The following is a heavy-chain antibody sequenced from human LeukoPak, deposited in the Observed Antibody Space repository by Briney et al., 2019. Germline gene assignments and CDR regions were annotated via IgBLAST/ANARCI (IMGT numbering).Heavy chain of an antibody. CDR2: ISYDGSNK. D-gene: IGHD3-3*01. J-gene: IGHJ6*02. Sequence: GGSLRLSCAASGFTFSSYGMHWVRQAPGKGLEWVAVISYDGSNKYYADSVKGRFTISRDNSKNTLYLQMNSLRAEDTAVYYRAKDTIKDYDFWSGYWRGYYYYYYGMDVWGQGTTVTVSS. CDR3: AKDTIKDYDFWSGYWRGYYYYYYGMDV. V-gene: IGHV3-30*18. CDR1: GFTFSSYG.